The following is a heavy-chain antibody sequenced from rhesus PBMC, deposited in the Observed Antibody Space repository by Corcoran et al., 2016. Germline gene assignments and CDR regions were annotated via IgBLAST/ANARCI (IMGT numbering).Heavy chain of an antibody. V-gene: IGHV4-93*02. Sequence: QVLLQESGPAVVKPSETLSLTCAVSGGSISSSNWWSWIRQYSGKGREWIGCSYGSGGSTEYNPSLTSLVTISIDPSQNQFSRKLSSVTAADSAVYYCAEAFYSSRFDVWGPGVLVTVSS. J-gene: IGHJ5-1*01. CDR1: GGSISSSNW. CDR3: AEAFYSSRFDV. CDR2: SYGSGGST. D-gene: IGHD6-13*01.